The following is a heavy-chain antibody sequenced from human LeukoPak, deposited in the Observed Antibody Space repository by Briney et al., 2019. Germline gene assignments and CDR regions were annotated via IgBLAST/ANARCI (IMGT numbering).Heavy chain of an antibody. Sequence: GGSLRLSCAASGFTFSTYIMNWVRQAPGKGLEWVSYISSSSSTIYYADSVKGRFTISRDNAKNSLYLQMNSLRAEDTAVYYCARALRHYYDTSGSKPQRPLDYWGQGTLVTVSS. CDR1: GFTFSTYI. V-gene: IGHV3-48*01. CDR3: ARALRHYYDTSGSKPQRPLDY. CDR2: ISSSSSTI. D-gene: IGHD3-22*01. J-gene: IGHJ4*02.